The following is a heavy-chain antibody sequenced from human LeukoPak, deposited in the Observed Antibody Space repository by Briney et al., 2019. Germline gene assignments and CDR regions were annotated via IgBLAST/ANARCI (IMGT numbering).Heavy chain of an antibody. V-gene: IGHV1-2*02. D-gene: IGHD3-3*01. J-gene: IGHJ6*02. Sequence: ASVRVSCKASGYTFTGYYMHWVRQAPGQGLEWMGWINPNSGGTNYAQKFQGRVTMTRDTSISTAYMELSRLRSDDTAVYYCARDPPGENQILGFVYYYYYYGTDVWGQGTTVTVSS. CDR1: GYTFTGYY. CDR2: INPNSGGT. CDR3: ARDPPGENQILGFVYYYYYYGTDV.